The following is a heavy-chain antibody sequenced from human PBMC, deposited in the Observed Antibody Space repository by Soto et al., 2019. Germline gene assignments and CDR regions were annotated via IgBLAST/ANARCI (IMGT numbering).Heavy chain of an antibody. V-gene: IGHV3-15*01. CDR3: TTDSSSWAYYYYYGMDV. J-gene: IGHJ6*02. CDR1: GFTFSNAW. D-gene: IGHD2-2*01. CDR2: IKSKTDDGTT. Sequence: PVGSLRLSCTVSGFTFSNAWMTWVRQAPGKGLEWVGRIKSKTDDGTTDYAAPVKGRFTISRDDSRNTLYLQMNSLKTEDTAVYYCTTDSSSWAYYYYYGMDVWGQGTTVTVSS.